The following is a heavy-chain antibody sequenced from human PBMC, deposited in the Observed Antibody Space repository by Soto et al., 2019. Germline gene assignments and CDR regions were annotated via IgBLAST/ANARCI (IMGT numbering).Heavy chain of an antibody. D-gene: IGHD3-22*01. CDR1: GGSISSYY. Sequence: SETLSLTCTVSGGSISSYYWSWIRQPPGKGLEWIGYIYYSGSTNYNPSLKSRVTISVDTSKNQFSLKLSSVTAADTAVYYCARGSMYFYDSSGYYYEYSQHWGQGTLVTVSS. CDR3: ARGSMYFYDSSGYYYEYSQH. V-gene: IGHV4-59*01. CDR2: IYYSGST. J-gene: IGHJ1*01.